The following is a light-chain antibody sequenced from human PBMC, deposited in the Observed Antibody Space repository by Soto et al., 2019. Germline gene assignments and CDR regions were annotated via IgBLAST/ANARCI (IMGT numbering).Light chain of an antibody. Sequence: EIVLTQSPVTLSLSPWERATLSCRASQSVSSSYLAWYQQKPGQAPRLLIYGASSRATGIPDRFSGSGSGTDFTLTISRLEPEDFAVYYCQQYGSSPLTLGGGTKVDI. CDR1: QSVSSSY. CDR3: QQYGSSPLT. CDR2: GAS. J-gene: IGKJ4*01. V-gene: IGKV3-20*01.